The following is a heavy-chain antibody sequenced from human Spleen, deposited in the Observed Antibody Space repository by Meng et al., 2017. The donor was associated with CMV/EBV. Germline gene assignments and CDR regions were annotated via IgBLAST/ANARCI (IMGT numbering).Heavy chain of an antibody. Sequence: REASGYTFTGYYIHWVRQAPGQGLEWMGWINPNNNAAQKFQGRVTMTRDTSISTAYMELSRLRSDDTAVYYCARVTHSSSSKRYFDYWGQGTLVTVSS. CDR3: ARVTHSSSSKRYFDY. CDR1: GYTFTGYY. CDR2: INPNNNA. J-gene: IGHJ4*02. D-gene: IGHD6-6*01. V-gene: IGHV1-2*02.